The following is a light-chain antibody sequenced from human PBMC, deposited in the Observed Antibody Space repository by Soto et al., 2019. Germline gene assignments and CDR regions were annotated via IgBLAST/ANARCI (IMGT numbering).Light chain of an antibody. J-gene: IGKJ3*01. CDR1: QSVSSY. V-gene: IGKV3-11*01. CDR3: QQRSNWPPFT. Sequence: EIVLTRSPATLSLSPGERATLSCRASQSVSSYLAWYQQKPGQAPRLLIYDVSNRATGIPARFSGSGYGTDFTLTITSLEREYFAVYYCQQRSNWPPFTFGPGTEVDIK. CDR2: DVS.